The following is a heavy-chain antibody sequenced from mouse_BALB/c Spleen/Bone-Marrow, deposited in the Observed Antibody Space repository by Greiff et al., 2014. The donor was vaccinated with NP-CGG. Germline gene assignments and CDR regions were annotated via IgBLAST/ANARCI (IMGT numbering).Heavy chain of an antibody. Sequence: QVQLQQSGAELVKPGASVKMSCKAFGYTFTTYPIEWMKQNHGKSLEWIGNFHPYNDDTKYNEKFKGKAKLTVEKSSSTVYLELSRLTLYYSCFFFLSRGGGFAYWGQGTLVTVSA. CDR3: SRGGGFAY. CDR1: GYTFTTYP. J-gene: IGHJ3*01. V-gene: IGHV1-47*01. CDR2: FHPYNDDT.